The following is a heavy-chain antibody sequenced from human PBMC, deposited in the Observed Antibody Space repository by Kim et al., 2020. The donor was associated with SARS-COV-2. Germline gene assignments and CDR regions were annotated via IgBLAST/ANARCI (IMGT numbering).Heavy chain of an antibody. CDR3: ARVPEGYQLLKDWYFDL. V-gene: IGHV4-4*02. J-gene: IGHJ2*01. D-gene: IGHD2-2*01. Sequence: SETLSLTCAVSGGSISSSNWWSWVRQPPGKGLEWIGEIYHSGSTNYNPSLKSRVTISVDKSKNQFSLKLSSVTAADTAVYYCARVPEGYQLLKDWYFDLWGRGTLVTVSS. CDR2: IYHSGST. CDR1: GGSISSSNW.